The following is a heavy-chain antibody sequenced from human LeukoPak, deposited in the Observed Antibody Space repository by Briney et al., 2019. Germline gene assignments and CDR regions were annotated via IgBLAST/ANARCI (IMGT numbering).Heavy chain of an antibody. CDR3: VRDPPGYQYTNTRCYPEVDY. J-gene: IGHJ4*02. V-gene: IGHV1-2*02. D-gene: IGHD2-2*01. CDR1: GYTFTGYF. Sequence: ASVKVSCKTSGYTFTGYFIHWVRQAPGQGLEWMGWINPNNGGTKSAQRFQGRVTMTRDTSLSTAYMELTSLRSDDTAVYYCVRDPPGYQYTNTRCYPEVDYWGQGTQVTVSS. CDR2: INPNNGGT.